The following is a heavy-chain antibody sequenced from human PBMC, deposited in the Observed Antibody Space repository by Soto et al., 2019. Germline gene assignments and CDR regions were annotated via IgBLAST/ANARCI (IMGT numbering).Heavy chain of an antibody. CDR2: IYDSGST. CDR3: ARNPCGGSGGSCYSGGYYYYYYGMDV. CDR1: GGSISSYY. D-gene: IGHD2-15*01. V-gene: IGHV4-59*01. Sequence: QVQLQESGPGLVKPSETRSLTCTVSGGSISSYYWSWIRQPPGKGLEWIGYIYDSGSTNYNPSLKSRVTISVDTSKNQFSLKLSSVTAADTAVYYCARNPCGGSGGSCYSGGYYYYYYGMDVWGQGTTVTVSS. J-gene: IGHJ6*02.